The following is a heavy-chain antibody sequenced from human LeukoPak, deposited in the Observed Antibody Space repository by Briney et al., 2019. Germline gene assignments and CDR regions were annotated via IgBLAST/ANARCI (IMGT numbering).Heavy chain of an antibody. CDR2: MNHSGST. CDR3: ARSLLGYCSSTSCYFNWFDP. CDR1: GGSFSGYY. D-gene: IGHD2-2*01. Sequence: SETLSLTCAVYGGSFSGYYWSWIRQPPGKGLEWIGEMNHSGSTNYNPSLKSRVTISVDTSKNQFSLKLSSVTAADTAVYYCARSLLGYCSSTSCYFNWFDPWGQGTLVTVSS. J-gene: IGHJ5*02. V-gene: IGHV4-34*01.